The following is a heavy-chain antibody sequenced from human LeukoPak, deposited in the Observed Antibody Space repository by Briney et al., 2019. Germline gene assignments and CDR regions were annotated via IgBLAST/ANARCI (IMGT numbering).Heavy chain of an antibody. Sequence: GGSLRLSCAASGFTFSSYSMNWVRQAPGKGLEWVSSISSSSSYIYYADSVRGRFTISRDNAKNSLYLQMNSLRAEDTAVYYCARGGITMIVYWGQGTLVTVSS. CDR3: ARGGITMIVY. CDR2: ISSSSSYI. CDR1: GFTFSSYS. J-gene: IGHJ4*02. V-gene: IGHV3-21*01. D-gene: IGHD3-22*01.